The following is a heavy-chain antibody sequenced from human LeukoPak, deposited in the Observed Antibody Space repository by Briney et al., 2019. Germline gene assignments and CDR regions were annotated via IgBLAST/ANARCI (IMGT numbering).Heavy chain of an antibody. V-gene: IGHV3-74*01. D-gene: IGHD2/OR15-2a*01. CDR3: LRDVIR. Sequence: GGSLRLSCAASGFTFSSYWMHWVRQAPGKGLVWVSRISTDGRSTSYADSVKGRFTISRDNAGNTLYLQMNSLRAEDTAVYYCLRDVIRRGQGTLVTVSS. CDR2: ISTDGRST. J-gene: IGHJ4*02. CDR1: GFTFSSYW.